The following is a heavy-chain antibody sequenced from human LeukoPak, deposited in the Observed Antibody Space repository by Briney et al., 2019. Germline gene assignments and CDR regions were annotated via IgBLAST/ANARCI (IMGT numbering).Heavy chain of an antibody. CDR2: TGGSGATT. D-gene: IGHD2-15*01. CDR3: ARRLVGLCSGGSCFPYYWYFDL. Sequence: GGSLRLSCAASGXTFSGYAMSWVRQAPGKRREWVSGTGGSGATTYYADSVKGRFTISRDNSKNTLYLQMNSLRAEDTAVYYCARRLVGLCSGGSCFPYYWYFDLWGRGTLVTVSS. CDR1: GXTFSGYA. V-gene: IGHV3-23*01. J-gene: IGHJ2*01.